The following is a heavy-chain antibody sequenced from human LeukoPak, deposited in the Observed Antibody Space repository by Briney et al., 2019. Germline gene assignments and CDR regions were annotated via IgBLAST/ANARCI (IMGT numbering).Heavy chain of an antibody. D-gene: IGHD3-3*01. CDR1: GYTFTSYG. J-gene: IGHJ4*02. CDR2: ISTYNDKT. V-gene: IGHV1-18*01. Sequence: ATVKVSCKASGYTFTSYGISWVRQAPGQGLEWMGWISTYNDKTNYAQKLQGRVTMTTDTSTSTAYMELRSLRSDDTAVYYCARVSVNTIFGLVMNPFDYWGQRTLVTVSS. CDR3: ARVSVNTIFGLVMNPFDY.